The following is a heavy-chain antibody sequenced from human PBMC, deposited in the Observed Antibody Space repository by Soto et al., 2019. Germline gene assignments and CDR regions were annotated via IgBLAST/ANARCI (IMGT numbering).Heavy chain of an antibody. CDR3: TSGGVPAAAKGYFYYAMDV. CDR1: GFTFTNAW. Sequence: EVQLVESGGGLVKPGVSLRLSCAASGFTFTNAWMNWVRQAPGKGLSWVGRIKSKTDGGTAHYAVPVTGRFTISRDDSRTTLYLQMNSLKAEDTAVYYCTSGGVPAAAKGYFYYAMDVYGQVTKVCVSS. D-gene: IGHD2-2*01. J-gene: IGHJ6*02. CDR2: IKSKTDGGTA. V-gene: IGHV3-15*07.